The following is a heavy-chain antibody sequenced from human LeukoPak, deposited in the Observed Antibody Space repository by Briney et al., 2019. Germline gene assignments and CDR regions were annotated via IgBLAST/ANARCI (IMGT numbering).Heavy chain of an antibody. J-gene: IGHJ4*02. Sequence: GGSLRLSCAASGFTFSSYAMHWVRQAPGKGLEWVAVISYDGSNKYYADSVEGRFTISRDNSKNTLYLQMNSLRAEDTAVYYCARALSRGTFDYWGQGTLVTVSS. V-gene: IGHV3-30*04. CDR2: ISYDGSNK. D-gene: IGHD3-10*01. CDR1: GFTFSSYA. CDR3: ARALSRGTFDY.